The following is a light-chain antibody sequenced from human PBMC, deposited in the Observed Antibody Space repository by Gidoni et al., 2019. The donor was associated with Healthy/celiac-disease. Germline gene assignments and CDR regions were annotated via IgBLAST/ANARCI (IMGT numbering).Light chain of an antibody. CDR2: DVS. CDR3: CSYAGSIGV. V-gene: IGLV2-11*01. J-gene: IGLJ2*01. Sequence: QSALTQPRSVSGSPGQSVTISCTGTSSDVGGYNYVSWYQQHQGKAPKLMIYDVSKRPSGVPDRFSGSKSGNTASLTISGLQAEDEADYYCCSYAGSIGVFGGGTKLTVL. CDR1: SSDVGGYNY.